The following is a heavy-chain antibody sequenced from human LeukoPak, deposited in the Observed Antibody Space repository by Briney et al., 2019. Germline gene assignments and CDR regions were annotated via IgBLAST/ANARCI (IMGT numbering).Heavy chain of an antibody. V-gene: IGHV3-74*01. Sequence: GGSLRLSCAASGFTFSSYWMHWVRQAPGKGLVWVSRFNSDGSNTRYADSVKGRFTISRDNAKNSLYLQMNSLRAEDTAVYYCARGYCSSTSCYSKNYYYYYYMDVWGKGTTVTVSS. J-gene: IGHJ6*03. CDR3: ARGYCSSTSCYSKNYYYYYYMDV. D-gene: IGHD2-2*01. CDR1: GFTFSSYW. CDR2: FNSDGSNT.